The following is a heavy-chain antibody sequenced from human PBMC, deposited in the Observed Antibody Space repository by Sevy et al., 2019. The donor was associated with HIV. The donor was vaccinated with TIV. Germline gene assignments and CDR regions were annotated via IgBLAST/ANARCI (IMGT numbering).Heavy chain of an antibody. Sequence: GGSLRLSCAASGFSFSSYEMNWVRQAPGKGLEWVSSISRSSSYIYHADSVKGRFTISRDNAKNSLHLQMNSLRAEDTAVYYCARWDADRRWYFDYWGQGILVSVSS. D-gene: IGHD1-26*01. CDR1: GFSFSSYE. CDR3: ARWDADRRWYFDY. J-gene: IGHJ4*02. CDR2: ISRSSSYI. V-gene: IGHV3-21*01.